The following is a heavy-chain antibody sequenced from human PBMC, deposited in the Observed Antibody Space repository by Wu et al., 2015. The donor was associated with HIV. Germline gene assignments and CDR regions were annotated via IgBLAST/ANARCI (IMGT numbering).Heavy chain of an antibody. CDR2: MNPNSGNT. J-gene: IGHJ4*02. CDR3: ARGPGYDYVWGSYRYLDY. V-gene: IGHV1-8*01. Sequence: QVQLVQSGAEVKKPGASVKVSCKASGYTFTSYDINWVRQATGQGLEWMGWMNPNSGNTGYAQKFQGRVTMTRNTSISTAYMELSSLRSEDTAVYYCARGPGYDYVWGSYRYLDYWGQGTLVTVSS. CDR1: GYTFTSYD. D-gene: IGHD3-16*02.